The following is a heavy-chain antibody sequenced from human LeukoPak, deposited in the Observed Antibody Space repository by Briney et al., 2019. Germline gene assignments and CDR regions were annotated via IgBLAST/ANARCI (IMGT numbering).Heavy chain of an antibody. D-gene: IGHD1-26*01. CDR1: GASISSSSYY. CDR2: LYYSGST. J-gene: IGHJ4*02. V-gene: IGHV4-39*01. CDR3: ARVVLVGASPYYFDY. Sequence: SETLSLTCTVSGASISSSSYYWGWIRQPPGKELEWIGSLYYSGSTYYNPSLKSRGTLSIDMSKNQFSLKLSSVTAADTAVYYCARVVLVGASPYYFDYWGQGTLVTVSS.